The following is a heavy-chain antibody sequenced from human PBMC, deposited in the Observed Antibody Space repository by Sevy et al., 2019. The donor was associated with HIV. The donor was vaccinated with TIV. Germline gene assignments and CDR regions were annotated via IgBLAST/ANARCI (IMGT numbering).Heavy chain of an antibody. V-gene: IGHV3-11*06. Sequence: GGSLRLSCAASGFTFSDYYMSWIRQAPGKGLEWVSYISSSSSYTNYADSVKGRFTTSRDNAKNSLYLQMNSLRAEDTAVSYCARDHHYDYIWGSYRYALDYWGQRTLVTVSS. J-gene: IGHJ4*02. CDR1: GFTFSDYY. CDR2: ISSSSSYT. CDR3: ARDHHYDYIWGSYRYALDY. D-gene: IGHD3-16*02.